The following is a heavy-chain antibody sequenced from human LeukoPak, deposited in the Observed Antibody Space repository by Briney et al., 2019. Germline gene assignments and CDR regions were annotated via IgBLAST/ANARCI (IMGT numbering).Heavy chain of an antibody. J-gene: IGHJ6*02. V-gene: IGHV4-31*11. CDR1: GGSFSGYY. CDR3: ARADSSGYYAYYYYYGMDV. CDR2: IYYSGST. D-gene: IGHD3-22*01. Sequence: SETLSLTCAVYGGSFSGYYWSWIRQHPGKGLEWIGYIYYSGSTYYNPSLKSRVTISVDTSKNQFSLKLSSVTAADTAVYYCARADSSGYYAYYYYYGMDVWGQGTTVTVSS.